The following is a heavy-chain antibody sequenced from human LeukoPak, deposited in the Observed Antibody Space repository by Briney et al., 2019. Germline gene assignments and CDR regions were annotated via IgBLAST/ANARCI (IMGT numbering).Heavy chain of an antibody. V-gene: IGHV4/OR15-8*02. CDR3: AGLEGRYSTGMYYYFDY. CDR1: GASISSVNL. Sequence: SETLSLTCAVSGASISSVNLWSWVRQPPGKGLEWIGEMYLSGTATYNPSLKGRVTISIDKSENQFSLKLTPVTAADTAVYFCAGLEGRYSTGMYYYFDYWGQGTLVTVSS. CDR2: MYLSGTA. D-gene: IGHD2-8*01. J-gene: IGHJ4*02.